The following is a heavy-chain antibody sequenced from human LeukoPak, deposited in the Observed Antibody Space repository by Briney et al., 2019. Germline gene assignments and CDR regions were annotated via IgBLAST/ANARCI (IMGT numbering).Heavy chain of an antibody. CDR1: EFTFGRYS. CDR2: ISSISHYI. J-gene: IGHJ4*02. Sequence: GGSLRLSCAASEFTFGRYSMNWVRQAPGKGLEWVSTISSISHYIYYADSVRGRFTISRDNAKNSMFLQMNSLRAEDTAVYYCARGGTYYDILTGYYTAWYLDYWGQGTLVTVSS. V-gene: IGHV3-21*01. CDR3: ARGGTYYDILTGYYTAWYLDY. D-gene: IGHD3-9*01.